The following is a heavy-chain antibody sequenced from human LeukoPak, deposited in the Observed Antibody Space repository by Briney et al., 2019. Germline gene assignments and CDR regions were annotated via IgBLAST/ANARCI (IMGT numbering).Heavy chain of an antibody. CDR2: ISYDGSNK. CDR1: GFTFSSYA. V-gene: IGHV3-30*04. CDR3: ARDIY. J-gene: IGHJ4*02. Sequence: PGRSLRLSCAASGFTFSSYAMHWVRQAPGKGLEWVAVISYDGSNKYYADSVKGRFTISRDNSKNTLYLQMNSLGAEDTAVYYCARDIYWGQGTLVTVSS.